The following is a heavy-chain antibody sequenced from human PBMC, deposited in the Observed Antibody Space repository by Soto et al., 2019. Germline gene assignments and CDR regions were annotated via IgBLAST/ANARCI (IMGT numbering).Heavy chain of an antibody. CDR1: GGTFSSYT. CDR2: IIPILGIA. D-gene: IGHD3-9*01. V-gene: IGHV1-69*04. CDR3: ARDSSAYYDILTGYTTLDY. J-gene: IGHJ4*02. Sequence: GASVKVSCKASGGTFSSYTISWVRQAPGQGLEWMGRIIPILGIANYAQKFQGRVTITADKSTSTAYMELSSLRSEDTAVYYCARDSSAYYDILTGYTTLDYWGQGTLVTVSS.